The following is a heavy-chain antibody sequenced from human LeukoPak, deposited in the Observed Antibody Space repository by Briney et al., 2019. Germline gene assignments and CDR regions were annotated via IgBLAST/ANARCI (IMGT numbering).Heavy chain of an antibody. J-gene: IGHJ3*02. V-gene: IGHV4-34*01. D-gene: IGHD5/OR15-5a*01. Sequence: SETLSLTCAVYGGSFSGYYWSWIRQPPGKGLEWIGEINHSGSTNYNPSLKSRVTISVDTSKNQFSLKLSSVTAADTAVYYCARDLRSVSQYDPFVIWGQGTMVTVSS. CDR3: ARDLRSVSQYDPFVI. CDR1: GGSFSGYY. CDR2: INHSGST.